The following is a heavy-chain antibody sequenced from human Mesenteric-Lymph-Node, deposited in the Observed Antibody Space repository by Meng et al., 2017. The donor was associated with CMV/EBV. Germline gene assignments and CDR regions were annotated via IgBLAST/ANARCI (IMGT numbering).Heavy chain of an antibody. CDR2: INPSGGST. V-gene: IGHV1-46*01. J-gene: IGHJ4*02. Sequence: CKASGDTFTSSYMHWVRQAPGKGLEWMGTINPSGGSTSYAQKFQGRVTMTRDTSTSTVYMELSSLRSEDTAVYYCARGGGTGILDYWGQGTLVTVSS. CDR3: ARGGGTGILDY. D-gene: IGHD3-10*01. CDR1: GDTFTSSY.